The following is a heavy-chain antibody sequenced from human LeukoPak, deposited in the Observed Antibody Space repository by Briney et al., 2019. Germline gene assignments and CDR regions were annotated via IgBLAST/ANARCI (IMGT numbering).Heavy chain of an antibody. CDR3: ARHGLKAGFYYYYYMDV. CDR2: IYHSGST. Sequence: SQTLSLTCAVSGGSISSGGYSWSWIRQPPGKGLEWIGYIYHSGSTYYNPSLKSRATISVDRSKNQFSLKLSSVTAADTAVYYCARHGLKAGFYYYYYMDVWGKGTTVTVSS. D-gene: IGHD3-10*01. CDR1: GGSISSGGYS. V-gene: IGHV4-30-2*01. J-gene: IGHJ6*03.